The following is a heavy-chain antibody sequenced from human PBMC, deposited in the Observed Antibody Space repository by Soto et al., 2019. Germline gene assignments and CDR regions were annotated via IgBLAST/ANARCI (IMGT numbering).Heavy chain of an antibody. CDR3: ARDLSWGSNWYYYMDV. D-gene: IGHD7-27*01. CDR2: ISSSSSVI. V-gene: IGHV3-48*01. J-gene: IGHJ6*03. Sequence: GGSLRLSCAAFGFTLDKYTMGWVRQAPGKGLEWVSYISSSSSVIDYADSVKGRFTVSRDNARNSLYLQMNSLRAEDTAVYYCARDLSWGSNWYYYMDVWGKGTTVTVSS. CDR1: GFTLDKYT.